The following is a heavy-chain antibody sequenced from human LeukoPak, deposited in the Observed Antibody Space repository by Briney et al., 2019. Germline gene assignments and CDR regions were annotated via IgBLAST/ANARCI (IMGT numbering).Heavy chain of an antibody. Sequence: GGSLRLSCAASGFTFSRYWIHWVRQAPGEGLVWVSRLNSDGSSTIYADSVKGRFTISRGTAKNTVYLQMNSLRVEDTAVYYCVRSSGWPDYRGQGTLVTVSS. J-gene: IGHJ4*02. CDR1: GFTFSRYW. V-gene: IGHV3-74*01. CDR3: VRSSGWPDY. CDR2: LNSDGSST. D-gene: IGHD6-19*01.